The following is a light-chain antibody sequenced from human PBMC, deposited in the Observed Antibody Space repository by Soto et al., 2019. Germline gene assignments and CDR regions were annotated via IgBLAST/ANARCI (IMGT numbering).Light chain of an antibody. CDR2: AAS. CDR3: QQSYSTLWT. Sequence: DIQMTQSQSSLSASVGDRVTITCRASQSISSYLNWYQQKPGKAPKLLIYAASSLQSGVPSRFSGSGSGTDFTLTISSLQPEDFATYYCQQSYSTLWTFGQGTQVEIK. J-gene: IGKJ1*01. V-gene: IGKV1-39*01. CDR1: QSISSY.